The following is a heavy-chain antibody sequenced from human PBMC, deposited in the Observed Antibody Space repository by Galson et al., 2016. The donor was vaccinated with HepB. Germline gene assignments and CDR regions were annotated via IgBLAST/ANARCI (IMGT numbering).Heavy chain of an antibody. CDR2: IDWDDNK. CDR1: GFSLSAGGVC. Sequence: PALVKPTQTLTLTCTFSGFSLSAGGVCVTWIRPPPGKALEWLAVIDWDDNKYYRTSLKTRLTISKDTSKNQVVLTMTNMDPVDTATYYCARGAAAGDYFYGMDVWGQGTTVTVSS. CDR3: ARGAAAGDYFYGMDV. D-gene: IGHD6-13*01. V-gene: IGHV2-70*01. J-gene: IGHJ6*02.